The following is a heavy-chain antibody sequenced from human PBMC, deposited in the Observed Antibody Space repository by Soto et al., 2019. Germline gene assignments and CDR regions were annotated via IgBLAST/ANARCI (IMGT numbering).Heavy chain of an antibody. J-gene: IGHJ6*02. V-gene: IGHV1-58*01. Sequence: SVKVSCKASGFTFTSSAVQWVRQARGQRLEWIGWIVVGSGNTNYAQKFQERVTITRDMSTSTAYMELSSLRSDDTAMYYCAKAQFGSSTWYYYGMDVWGQGTTVTVSS. CDR1: GFTFTSSA. D-gene: IGHD6-13*01. CDR3: AKAQFGSSTWYYYGMDV. CDR2: IVVGSGNT.